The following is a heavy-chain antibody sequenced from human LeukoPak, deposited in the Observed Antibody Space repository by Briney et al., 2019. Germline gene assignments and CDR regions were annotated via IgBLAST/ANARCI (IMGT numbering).Heavy chain of an antibody. CDR2: ISPSGAST. V-gene: IGHV1-46*01. CDR1: GYTFTSNY. Sequence: ASVKVSCKSFGYTFTSNYRHWVRQAPGQGPEWMGVISPSGASTTYAQTFQGRVTLTRDMSTSTDYLELSSLRSEDTAVYYCARDNSVRDEAWWFSPWGQGTLVTVSS. J-gene: IGHJ5*02. D-gene: IGHD5-24*01. CDR3: ARDNSVRDEAWWFSP.